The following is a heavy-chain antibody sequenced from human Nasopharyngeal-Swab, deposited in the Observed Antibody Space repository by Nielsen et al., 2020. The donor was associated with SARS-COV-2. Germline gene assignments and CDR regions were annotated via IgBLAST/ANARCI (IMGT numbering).Heavy chain of an antibody. CDR2: INHSGST. CDR3: ARYSRSSWSSRRDY. V-gene: IGHV4-34*01. J-gene: IGHJ4*02. Sequence: WIRQPPGKGLEWIGEINHSGSTNYNPSLKSRVTIPVDTSKNQFSLKLSSVTAADTAVYYCARYSRSSWSSRRDYWGQGTLVTVSS. D-gene: IGHD6-13*01.